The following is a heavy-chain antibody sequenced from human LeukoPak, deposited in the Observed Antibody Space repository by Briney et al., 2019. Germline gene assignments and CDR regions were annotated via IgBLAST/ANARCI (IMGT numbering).Heavy chain of an antibody. J-gene: IGHJ4*02. CDR1: GFTFSSYG. CDR3: AKDKMLYRRTVTTEGGFDY. D-gene: IGHD4-17*01. CDR2: ISYDGSNK. V-gene: IGHV3-30*18. Sequence: GRSLRLSCAASGFTFSSYGMHWVRQAPGKGLEWVAVISYDGSNKYYADSVKGRFTISRDNSKNTLYLQMNSLRAEDTAVYYCAKDKMLYRRTVTTEGGFDYWGQGTLVTVSS.